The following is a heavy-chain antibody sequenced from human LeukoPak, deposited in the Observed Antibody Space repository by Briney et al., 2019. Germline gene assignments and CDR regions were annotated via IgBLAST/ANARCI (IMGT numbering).Heavy chain of an antibody. J-gene: IGHJ4*02. Sequence: PSETLSLTCTVSRGSINSHYWSWMRQPPGKGPEWIGYIYYSGTTSYNPSLKSRVTISADTSTNQFSLNLTSVITADTGVYYCALLGYSSSWNNFWGQGTLVTVSS. CDR1: RGSINSHY. V-gene: IGHV4-59*11. CDR2: IYYSGTT. CDR3: ALLGYSSSWNNF. D-gene: IGHD2-2*01.